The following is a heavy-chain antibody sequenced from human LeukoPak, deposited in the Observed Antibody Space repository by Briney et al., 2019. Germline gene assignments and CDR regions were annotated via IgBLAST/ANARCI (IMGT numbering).Heavy chain of an antibody. J-gene: IGHJ3*02. CDR2: ISYDGSNK. D-gene: IGHD3-22*01. Sequence: GGSLRLSCVASGFTFSAYTMNWVRQAPGKGLEWVSVISYDGSNKYYADSVKGRFTISRDNSKNTLYLQMNSLRAEDTAVYYCARGGYYYDSSGYHDAFDIWGQGTMVTVSS. V-gene: IGHV3-30*03. CDR1: GFTFSAYT. CDR3: ARGGYYYDSSGYHDAFDI.